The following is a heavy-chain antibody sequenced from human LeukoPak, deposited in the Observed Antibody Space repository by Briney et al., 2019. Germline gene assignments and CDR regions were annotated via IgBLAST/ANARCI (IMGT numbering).Heavy chain of an antibody. V-gene: IGHV1-8*01. D-gene: IGHD3-3*01. Sequence: ASVKVSCKASGYTFTSYDINWVRQATGQGLEWMGWMNPNSGNTGYAQKFQGRVTKTRNTSISTAYMELSSLRSEDTAVYYCAREGYDFWSGPYYGMDVWGQGTTVTVSS. CDR1: GYTFTSYD. J-gene: IGHJ6*02. CDR2: MNPNSGNT. CDR3: AREGYDFWSGPYYGMDV.